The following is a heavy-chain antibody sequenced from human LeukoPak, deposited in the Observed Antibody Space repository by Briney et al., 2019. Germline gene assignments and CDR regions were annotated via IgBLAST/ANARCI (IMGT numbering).Heavy chain of an antibody. CDR1: GGSINSYY. Sequence: ASETLSLTCTVSGGSINSYYWTWIRQPPGKGLEWIGYIYYSGSTHYNPSLNSRVTISMDTSKNHFSLKLSSVTAADTAIYYCARSSRHFYGSGSNLTPWPADMDVWGQGTKVTVSS. V-gene: IGHV4-59*01. CDR3: ARSSRHFYGSGSNLTPWPADMDV. J-gene: IGHJ6*02. D-gene: IGHD3-10*01. CDR2: IYYSGST.